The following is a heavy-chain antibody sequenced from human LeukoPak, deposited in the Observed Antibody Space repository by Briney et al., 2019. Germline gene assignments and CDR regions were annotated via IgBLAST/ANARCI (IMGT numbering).Heavy chain of an antibody. CDR3: AKDERGYYDSSGYFGAIDY. D-gene: IGHD3-22*01. CDR1: GFTFNRYA. V-gene: IGHV3-30*02. J-gene: IGHJ4*02. CDR2: IWYDGSNK. Sequence: SGGSLRLSCAASGFTFNRYAMNWVRQAPGKELEWVAFIWYDGSNKYYADSVKGRFTISRDNSKNTLYLQMNSLRAEDTAVYYCAKDERGYYDSSGYFGAIDYWGQGSLVTVSS.